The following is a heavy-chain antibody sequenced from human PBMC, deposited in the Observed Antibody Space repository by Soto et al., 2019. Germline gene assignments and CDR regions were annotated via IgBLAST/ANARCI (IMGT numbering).Heavy chain of an antibody. J-gene: IGHJ4*02. D-gene: IGHD3-9*01. CDR3: AREIPNILTGYSPNNTFDY. CDR2: INPNSGGT. Sequence: ASVKVSCKASGYTFTGYYMHWVRQAPGQGLEWMGWINPNSGGTNYAQKFQGWVTMTRDTSISTAYMELSRLRSDDTAVYYCAREIPNILTGYSPNNTFDYWGQGTLVTVSS. V-gene: IGHV1-2*04. CDR1: GYTFTGYY.